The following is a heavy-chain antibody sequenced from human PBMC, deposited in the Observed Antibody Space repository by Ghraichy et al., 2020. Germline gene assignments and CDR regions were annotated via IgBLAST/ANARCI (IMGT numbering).Heavy chain of an antibody. Sequence: GGSLRLSCAASGFTFSSYWMHWVRQAPGKGLVWVSRINSDGSSTSYADSVKGRFTISRDNAKNTLYLQMNSLRAEDTAVYYCARDVDPAPAAIGGERFDPWGQGTLVTVSS. CDR1: GFTFSSYW. J-gene: IGHJ5*02. CDR2: INSDGSST. D-gene: IGHD2-2*02. V-gene: IGHV3-74*01. CDR3: ARDVDPAPAAIGGERFDP.